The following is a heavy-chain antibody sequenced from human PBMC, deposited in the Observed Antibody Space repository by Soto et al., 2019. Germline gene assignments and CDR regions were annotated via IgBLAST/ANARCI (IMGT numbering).Heavy chain of an antibody. D-gene: IGHD2-15*01. CDR2: IIPIFGTA. V-gene: IGHV1-69*01. CDR1: GGTFSSYA. J-gene: IGHJ6*02. CDR3: AISQGGSSSLDIYYYYYYGMDV. Sequence: QVQLVQSGAEVKKPGSSVKVSCKAPGGTFSSYAISWVRQAPGQGLEWMGGIIPIFGTAKYAQKFQGRVTITAEESRSTGYLELSSLRSEDTPSYYCAISQGGSSSLDIYYYYYYGMDVWGQGATVTVSS.